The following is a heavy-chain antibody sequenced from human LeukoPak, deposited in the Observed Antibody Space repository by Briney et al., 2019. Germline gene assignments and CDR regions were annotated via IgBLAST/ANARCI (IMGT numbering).Heavy chain of an antibody. V-gene: IGHV3-30*18. CDR2: IATDGRDK. CDR3: AKDSKVAAAGYFFDS. J-gene: IGHJ4*02. Sequence: PGRSLRLSCAASGFTFSSYGMHWVRQAPGKGLEWVAVIATDGRDKKYADSVKGRFTISRDNSKNTLYLEMNSLRPEDTAVYHCAKDSKVAAAGYFFDSWGQGTLVTVSS. CDR1: GFTFSSYG. D-gene: IGHD6-13*01.